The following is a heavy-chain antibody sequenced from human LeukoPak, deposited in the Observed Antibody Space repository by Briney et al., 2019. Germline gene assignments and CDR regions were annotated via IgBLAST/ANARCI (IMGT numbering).Heavy chain of an antibody. CDR3: ARESD. CDR2: INHSGST. Sequence: PSETLSLTCAVSGVSISSSNWWTWVRQTPGEGLEWIGEINHSGSTIYNPSLKSRVTISLDKSKNQFSLKLTSVTAADTAVYYCARESDWGQGTLVTVSS. J-gene: IGHJ4*02. CDR1: GVSISSSNW. V-gene: IGHV4-4*02.